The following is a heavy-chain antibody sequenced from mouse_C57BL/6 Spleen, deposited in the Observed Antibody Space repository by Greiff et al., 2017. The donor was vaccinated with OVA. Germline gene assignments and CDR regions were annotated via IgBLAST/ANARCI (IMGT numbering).Heavy chain of an antibody. CDR2: IDPSDSET. V-gene: IGHV1-52*01. Sequence: QVQLQQPGAELVRPGSSVKLSCKASGYTFTSYWMHWVKQRPIQGLEWIGNIDPSDSETHYNQKFKDKATLTVDKSSSTAYMQLSSLTSEDSAVYDGARRLEYDARDDWGQGTSVTVAA. CDR1: GYTFTSYW. CDR3: ARRLEYDARDD. J-gene: IGHJ4*01. D-gene: IGHD1-2*01.